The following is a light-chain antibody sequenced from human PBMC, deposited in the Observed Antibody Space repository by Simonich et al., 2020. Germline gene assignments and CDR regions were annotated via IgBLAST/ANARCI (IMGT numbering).Light chain of an antibody. Sequence: AIQLTQSPSSLSASVGDRVTITCRASQGISSALAWYQQKPGKAPKLLIYDASSLESWVPSRFSGSGSGTDFALTISSLQPEDFATYYCQQFNSYPFTFGPGTKVDIK. J-gene: IGKJ3*01. CDR3: QQFNSYPFT. CDR1: QGISSA. V-gene: IGKV1-13*02. CDR2: DAS.